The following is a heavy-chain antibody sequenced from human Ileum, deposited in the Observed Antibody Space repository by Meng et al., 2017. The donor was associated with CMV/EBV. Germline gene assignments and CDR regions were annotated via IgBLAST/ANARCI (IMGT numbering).Heavy chain of an antibody. CDR1: GGTFSSYA. CDR3: ARDQEDIVVVPAAMPYYYYGMDV. J-gene: IGHJ6*02. V-gene: IGHV1-69*10. D-gene: IGHD2-2*01. CDR2: IIPILGIA. Sequence: SVKVSCKASGGTFSSYAISWVRQAPGQGLEWMGGIIPILGIANYAQKFQGRVTITADKSTSTAYMELSSLRSEDTAVYYCARDQEDIVVVPAAMPYYYYGMDVWGQGPTVTVSS.